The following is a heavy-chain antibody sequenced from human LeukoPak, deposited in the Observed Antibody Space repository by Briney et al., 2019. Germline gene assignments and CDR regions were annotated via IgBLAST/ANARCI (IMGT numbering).Heavy chain of an antibody. J-gene: IGHJ4*02. Sequence: PGGSLRLSCAASGFTFSSYWMHWVRQGPGKGLVWVSRINSDGSSTTYADSVKGRFTISRDNAKSTLYLQMNSLRAEDTAVYYCARGSYGYDYWGQGTLVTVSS. CDR3: ARGSYGYDY. D-gene: IGHD5-18*01. CDR2: INSDGSST. V-gene: IGHV3-74*01. CDR1: GFTFSSYW.